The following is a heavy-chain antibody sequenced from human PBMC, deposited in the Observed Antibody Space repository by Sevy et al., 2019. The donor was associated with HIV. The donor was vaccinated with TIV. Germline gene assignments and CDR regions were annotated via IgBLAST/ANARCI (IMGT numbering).Heavy chain of an antibody. J-gene: IGHJ6*02. CDR2: IYYSGST. Sequence: SETLSLTCTVSGDSISSYYWSWIRQPPGKGLEWIGYIYYSGSTNYNPSLKSRVTISKDTFKNQVSLKLTSVTAADTAVYYCARGRRDYYYGMDVWGQGTTVTVSS. CDR1: GDSISSYY. CDR3: ARGRRDYYYGMDV. V-gene: IGHV4-59*01.